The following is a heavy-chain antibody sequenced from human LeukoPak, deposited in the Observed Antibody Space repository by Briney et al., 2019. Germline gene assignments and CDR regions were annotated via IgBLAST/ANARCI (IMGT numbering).Heavy chain of an antibody. Sequence: GGSLRLSCAASGFTFDDYAMHWVWQAPGKGLEWVLGISWNSGSIGYADSVKGRFTISRDNAKNSLYLQMNSLRAEDTALYYCVRATKYCSSTSCYYDYWGQGTLVTVSS. V-gene: IGHV3-9*01. J-gene: IGHJ4*02. D-gene: IGHD2-2*01. CDR3: VRATKYCSSTSCYYDY. CDR1: GFTFDDYA. CDR2: ISWNSGSI.